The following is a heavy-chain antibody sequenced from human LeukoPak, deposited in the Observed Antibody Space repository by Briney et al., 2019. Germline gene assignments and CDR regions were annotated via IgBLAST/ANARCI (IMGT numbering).Heavy chain of an antibody. D-gene: IGHD4-17*01. CDR3: AGDKYGDKFDY. J-gene: IGHJ4*02. V-gene: IGHV4-31*03. CDR2: IYYSGST. Sequence: SETLSLTRPVSGGSISSGGYYWSWIRQHPGKGLEWIGYIYYSGSTYYNPSLKSRVTISVDTSKNQFSLKLSSVTAADTAVYYCAGDKYGDKFDYWGQGTLVTVSS. CDR1: GGSISSGGYY.